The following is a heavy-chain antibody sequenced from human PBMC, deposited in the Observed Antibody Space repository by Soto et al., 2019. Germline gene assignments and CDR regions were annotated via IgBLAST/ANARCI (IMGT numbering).Heavy chain of an antibody. CDR3: ARGQWRTTHFDY. CDR1: GGSISSYY. V-gene: IGHV4-59*01. D-gene: IGHD6-19*01. Sequence: PSETLSLTCTVSGGSISSYYWSWIRQPPGKGLEWIGYIYYSGSTNYNPSLKSRVTISVDTSKNQFSLKLSSVTAADTAVYYCARGQWRTTHFDYWGQGTLVTVSS. CDR2: IYYSGST. J-gene: IGHJ4*02.